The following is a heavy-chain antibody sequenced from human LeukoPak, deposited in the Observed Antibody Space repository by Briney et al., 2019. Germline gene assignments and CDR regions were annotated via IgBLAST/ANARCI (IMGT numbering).Heavy chain of an antibody. J-gene: IGHJ5*02. D-gene: IGHD3-22*01. CDR1: GGSISSYY. V-gene: IGHV4-59*01. CDR2: IYYSGST. Sequence: SETLSLTCTVSGGSISSYYWSWIRQPPGKGLEWIGYIYYSGSTNYNPSLKSRVTISVDTSKNQFSLKLSSVTAADTAVYYCARWGYYDNSGFTPDNWFDPWGQGTLVTVSS. CDR3: ARWGYYDNSGFTPDNWFDP.